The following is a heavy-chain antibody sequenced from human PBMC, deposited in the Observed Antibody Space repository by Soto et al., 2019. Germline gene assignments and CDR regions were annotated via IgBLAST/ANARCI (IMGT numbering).Heavy chain of an antibody. CDR3: ARSNYYDSSGYYYDAFDY. Sequence: SETLYLTCAVSGGSISSSNWWSWVRQPPGKGLEWIGEIYHSGSTNYNPSLKSRVTISVDRSKNQFSLKLSSVTAADTAVYYCARSNYYDSSGYYYDAFDYWGQGTMVTVSS. J-gene: IGHJ3*01. CDR1: GGSISSSNW. D-gene: IGHD3-22*01. V-gene: IGHV4-4*02. CDR2: IYHSGST.